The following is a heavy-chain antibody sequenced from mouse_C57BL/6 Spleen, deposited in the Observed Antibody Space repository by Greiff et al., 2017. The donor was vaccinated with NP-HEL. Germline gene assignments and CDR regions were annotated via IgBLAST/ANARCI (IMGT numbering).Heavy chain of an antibody. CDR2: IDPETGGT. D-gene: IGHD2-1*01. CDR3: TRYGNFPFAY. Sequence: VQLQQSGAELVRPGASVTLSCKASGYIFTDYEMHWVKQTPVHGLEWIGAIDPETGGTAYNQKFKGKAILTADKSSSTAYMELRSLTSEDSAVYYCTRYGNFPFAYWGQGTLVTVSA. V-gene: IGHV1-15*01. J-gene: IGHJ3*01. CDR1: GYIFTDYE.